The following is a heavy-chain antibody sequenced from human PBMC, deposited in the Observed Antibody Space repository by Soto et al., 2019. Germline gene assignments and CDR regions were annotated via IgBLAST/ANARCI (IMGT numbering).Heavy chain of an antibody. CDR3: AKDGSSWYGEGNWFDP. J-gene: IGHJ5*02. CDR1: GFTFSSYG. CDR2: ISYDGSNK. Sequence: PGGSLRLSCAASGFTFSSYGMHWVRQAPGKGLEWVAVISYDGSNKYYADSVKGRFTISRDNSKNTLYLQMNSLRAEDTAVYYCAKDGSSWYGEGNWFDPWGQGTLVTVSS. V-gene: IGHV3-30*18. D-gene: IGHD6-13*01.